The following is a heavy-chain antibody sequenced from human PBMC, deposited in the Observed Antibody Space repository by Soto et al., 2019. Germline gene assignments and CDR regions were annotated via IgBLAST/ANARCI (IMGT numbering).Heavy chain of an antibody. CDR1: GGSISSYY. V-gene: IGHV4-59*08. Sequence: SETLSLTCTVSGGSISSYYWSWIRQPPGKGLEWIGYIYYSGSTNYNPSFKSRVTISVDTSKNQFSLKLSSVTAADTAVYYCARLRASGLLWFGELSHYYYYGMDVWGQGTTVTVSS. CDR2: IYYSGST. D-gene: IGHD3-10*01. J-gene: IGHJ6*02. CDR3: ARLRASGLLWFGELSHYYYYGMDV.